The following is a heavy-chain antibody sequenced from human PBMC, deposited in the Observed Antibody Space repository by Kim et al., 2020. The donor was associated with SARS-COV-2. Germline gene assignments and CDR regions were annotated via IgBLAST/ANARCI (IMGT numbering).Heavy chain of an antibody. D-gene: IGHD3-10*01. Sequence: SETLSLTCTVSGGSISSSSYYWGWIRQPPGKGLEWIGSIYYSGSTYYNPSLKSRVTISVDTSKNQFSLKLSSVTAADTAVYYCARGAMVRGVIGNWFDPWGQGTLVTVSS. CDR2: IYYSGST. V-gene: IGHV4-39*07. CDR1: GGSISSSSYY. CDR3: ARGAMVRGVIGNWFDP. J-gene: IGHJ5*02.